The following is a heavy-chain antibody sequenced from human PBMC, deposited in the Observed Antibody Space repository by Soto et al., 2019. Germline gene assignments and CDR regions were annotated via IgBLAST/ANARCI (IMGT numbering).Heavy chain of an antibody. J-gene: IGHJ4*02. CDR3: ASYYWGLDY. D-gene: IGHD3-10*01. Sequence: SETLSLTCAVSGGSISSGGYSWSWIRQPPGKGLEWIGYIYHSGSTYYNPSLKSRVTISVDRSKNQFSLKLSSVTAADTAVYYCASYYWGLDYWGQGTLVTVPQ. CDR1: GGSISSGGYS. CDR2: IYHSGST. V-gene: IGHV4-30-2*01.